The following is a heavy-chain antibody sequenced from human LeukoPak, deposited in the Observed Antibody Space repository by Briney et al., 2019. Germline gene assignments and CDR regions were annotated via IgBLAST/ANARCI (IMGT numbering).Heavy chain of an antibody. Sequence: SETLSLTCTVSGASISPYYWTWIRQPAGKGLEWIGHIHTSGSTNYNPSLKSRVTMSLDTSKNQFSLRLSSLTAADTAVYYCAKYIVGTMEDFWGQGTLVTVSS. CDR3: AKYIVGTMEDF. D-gene: IGHD5-12*01. J-gene: IGHJ4*02. CDR1: GASISPYY. CDR2: IHTSGST. V-gene: IGHV4-4*07.